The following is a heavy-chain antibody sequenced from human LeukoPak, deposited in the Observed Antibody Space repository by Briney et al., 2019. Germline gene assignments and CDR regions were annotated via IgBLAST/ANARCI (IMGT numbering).Heavy chain of an antibody. CDR3: TKDWSAAY. J-gene: IGHJ4*02. CDR2: ISAVGSDT. CDR1: GFTFTNYA. V-gene: IGHV3-23*01. Sequence: PGGSLRLSCAASGFTFTNYAMTWVRQAPGKGLEWVSAISAVGSDTKYADTVQGRSTISRDKSKHTLLLQMNSLRVEDTAVYYCTKDWSAAYWGQGTLVTVSS. D-gene: IGHD2-15*01.